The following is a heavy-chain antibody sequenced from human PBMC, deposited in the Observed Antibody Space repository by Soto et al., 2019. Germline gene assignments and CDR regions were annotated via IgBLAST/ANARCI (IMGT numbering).Heavy chain of an antibody. CDR2: IITILDIA. CDR3: ACYRYFDLFGRFHP. V-gene: IGHV1-69*02. CDR1: GGTFSSYT. Sequence: QVQLVQSGADVKKPGSSVKVSCKASGGTFSSYTISWVRQAPGQGLEWMGRIITILDIANYAQKCQGRVTIAADEPTSTAHMELSSLRSDDTPVYYCACYRYFDLFGRFHPWGQGTLVTVSS. J-gene: IGHJ5*02. D-gene: IGHD3-9*01.